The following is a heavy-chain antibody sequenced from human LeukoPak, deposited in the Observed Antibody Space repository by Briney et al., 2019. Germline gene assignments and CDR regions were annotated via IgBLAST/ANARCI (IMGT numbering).Heavy chain of an antibody. V-gene: IGHV3-13*01. D-gene: IGHD1-14*01. CDR1: GFTFSSYD. CDR2: ISTAGDT. Sequence: GGSLRLSCAASGFTFSSYDMHWVRQATGKGLEWVSAISTAGDTYYPGSVKGRFTISRENAKNSLYLQMNSLRAEDTAVYYCARRAPGEESDAFDIWGQGTMVTVSS. CDR3: ARRAPGEESDAFDI. J-gene: IGHJ3*02.